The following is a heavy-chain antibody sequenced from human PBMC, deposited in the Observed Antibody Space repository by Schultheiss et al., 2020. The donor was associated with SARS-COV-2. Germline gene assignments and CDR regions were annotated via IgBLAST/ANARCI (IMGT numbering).Heavy chain of an antibody. Sequence: ASVKVSCKASGGTFSSYAISWVRQAPGQGLEWMGWINPNSGGTNYAQKFQGWVTMTRDTSISTAYMELSRLRSDDTAVYYCARDGGYDSTPDYYYYGMDVWGQGTTVTVSS. CDR1: GGTFSSYA. D-gene: IGHD5-12*01. V-gene: IGHV1-2*04. J-gene: IGHJ6*02. CDR3: ARDGGYDSTPDYYYYGMDV. CDR2: INPNSGGT.